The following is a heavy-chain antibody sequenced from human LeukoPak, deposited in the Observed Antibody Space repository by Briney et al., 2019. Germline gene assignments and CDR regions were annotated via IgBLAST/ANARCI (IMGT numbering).Heavy chain of an antibody. CDR1: GYTFHSYG. D-gene: IGHD3-22*01. J-gene: IGHJ3*02. Sequence: EASVKVSCKASGYTFHSYGISWVRQAPGQGLEWMGWISAYCGNTNYAQKLQGRVTMTTDTSTSTAYMDLRSLRSDDTAVYYCARPASGYDAFDIWGQGTMVTVSS. CDR3: ARPASGYDAFDI. V-gene: IGHV1-18*01. CDR2: ISAYCGNT.